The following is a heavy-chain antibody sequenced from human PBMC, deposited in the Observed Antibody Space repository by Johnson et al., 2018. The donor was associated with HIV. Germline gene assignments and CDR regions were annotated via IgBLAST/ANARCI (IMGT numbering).Heavy chain of an antibody. CDR1: GFTFRSYG. CDR3: ARDQDGQQLWFAVDI. CDR2: IWYDGSNK. Sequence: QVQLVESGGGVVQPGRSLRLSCAASGFTFRSYGMHWVRQAPGKGLEWVAVIWYDGSNKYYADSVKGRFTISRDNSKNTLYLQMNSLRAEDTAVYYCARDQDGQQLWFAVDIWGQGTMVTVSS. V-gene: IGHV3-33*08. J-gene: IGHJ3*02. D-gene: IGHD6-13*01.